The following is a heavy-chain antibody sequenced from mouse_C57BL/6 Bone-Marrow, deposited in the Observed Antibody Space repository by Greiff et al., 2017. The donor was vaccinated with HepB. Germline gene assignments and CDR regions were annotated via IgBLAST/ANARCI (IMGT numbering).Heavy chain of an antibody. J-gene: IGHJ1*03. CDR1: GFTFSDFY. V-gene: IGHV7-1*01. CDR3: ARAGSSYWYFDV. CDR2: RRNKANDYTT. Sequence: EVKLMDSGGGLVQSGRSLRLSCATSGFTFSDFYMEWVRQAPGKGLEWIAARRNKANDYTTEYSASVKGRFIVSRDTSQSILYLQMNALRAEDTAIYYCARAGSSYWYFDVWGTGTTVTVSS. D-gene: IGHD1-1*01.